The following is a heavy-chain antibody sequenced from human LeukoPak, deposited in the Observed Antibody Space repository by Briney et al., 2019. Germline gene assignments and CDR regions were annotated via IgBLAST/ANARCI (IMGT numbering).Heavy chain of an antibody. CDR2: IIPIFGTA. Sequence: GASVKVSCKASGGTFSSYAISWVRQAPGQGLEWMGGIIPIFGTANYAQKFQGRVTITADESTSTAYMELSSLRSEDTAVHYCARIPVPEWELLPESDYWGQGTLVTVSS. CDR1: GGTFSSYA. D-gene: IGHD1-26*01. CDR3: ARIPVPEWELLPESDY. J-gene: IGHJ4*02. V-gene: IGHV1-69*13.